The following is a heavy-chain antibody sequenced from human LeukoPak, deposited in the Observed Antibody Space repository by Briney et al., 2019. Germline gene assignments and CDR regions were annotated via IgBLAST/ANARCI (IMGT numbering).Heavy chain of an antibody. Sequence: PGGSLRLSCAASGFTFSSYSMNWVRQAPGKGLEWVSSISSSSSYTYYAGSVKGRFTISRDNAKNSLYLQMNSLRAEDTAVYYCARGRSSSGSMNEYWGQGTLVTVSS. CDR1: GFTFSSYS. D-gene: IGHD3-10*01. CDR2: ISSSSSYT. J-gene: IGHJ4*02. V-gene: IGHV3-21*01. CDR3: ARGRSSSGSMNEY.